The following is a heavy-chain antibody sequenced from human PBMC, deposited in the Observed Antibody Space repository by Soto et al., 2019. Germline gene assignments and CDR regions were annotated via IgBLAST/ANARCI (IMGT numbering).Heavy chain of an antibody. CDR1: GYTFTRYT. Sequence: VSSVKGSFKASGYTFTRYTMNWGRQAPGQRLEWMGWINPDNGNTKSSQKFQDRVIITRDTSASTAYMDLSSLRSEDTAVYYCARGIATGQLDPWGQGTLVTVSS. V-gene: IGHV1-3*01. D-gene: IGHD2-15*01. CDR2: INPDNGNT. CDR3: ARGIATGQLDP. J-gene: IGHJ5*02.